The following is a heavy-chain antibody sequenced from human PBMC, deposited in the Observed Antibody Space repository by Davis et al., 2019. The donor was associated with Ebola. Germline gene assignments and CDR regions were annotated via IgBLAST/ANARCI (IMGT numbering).Heavy chain of an antibody. Sequence: GESLKISCKDSGNSFSTHWIGWVRQLPGKGLEWMGIIYTGDSDTRYSPSFRGQVTMSADKSIKTAFLQWSSLKASDTATYYCARQGTTSWDSWGQGTLVTVSS. CDR1: GNSFSTHW. J-gene: IGHJ4*02. CDR3: ARQGTTSWDS. D-gene: IGHD2-2*01. CDR2: IYTGDSDT. V-gene: IGHV5-51*01.